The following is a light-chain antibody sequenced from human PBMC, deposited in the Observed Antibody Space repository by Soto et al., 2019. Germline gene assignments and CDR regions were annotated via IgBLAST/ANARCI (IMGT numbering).Light chain of an antibody. CDR1: PSVSSSY. CDR3: QHYGSSPYT. CDR2: GAS. Sequence: PGERVTLSCRASPSVSSSYLAWYQQKPGQAPRLLFYGASRRATGIPDRFSGGQSGTDFTLTVSRLEPEDFAVYFCQHYGSSPYTFGQGTKLEIK. V-gene: IGKV3-20*01. J-gene: IGKJ2*01.